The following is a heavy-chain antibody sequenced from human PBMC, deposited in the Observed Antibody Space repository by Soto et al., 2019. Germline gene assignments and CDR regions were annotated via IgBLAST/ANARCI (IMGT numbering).Heavy chain of an antibody. CDR3: ARELFGRSVWFDP. CDR1: GGSISSYY. CDR2: IYYSGST. Sequence: QVQLQESGPGLVKPSETLSLTCTVSGGSISSYYWSWIRQPPGKGLELIGYIYYSGSTNYNPSLKSTVPLSVHTSKNQFSLQLSSVTAADTAVYYCARELFGRSVWFDPWGQGTLVTVSS. D-gene: IGHD3-10*01. J-gene: IGHJ5*02. V-gene: IGHV4-59*01.